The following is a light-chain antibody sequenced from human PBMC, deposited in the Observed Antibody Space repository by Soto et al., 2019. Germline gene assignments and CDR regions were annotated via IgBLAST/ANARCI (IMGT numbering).Light chain of an antibody. CDR1: QSVNSTS. CDR3: QQYETSPQVMYT. CDR2: GAS. V-gene: IGKV3-20*01. J-gene: IGKJ2*01. Sequence: EILLTQSPATLSLSPGERATLSCRASQSVNSTSLAWYQQKPGQAPSLPIYGASSRATGISDRFSGSGSGADFTLTISRLEPEDFAVYYCQQYETSPQVMYTFGQGTKLEIK.